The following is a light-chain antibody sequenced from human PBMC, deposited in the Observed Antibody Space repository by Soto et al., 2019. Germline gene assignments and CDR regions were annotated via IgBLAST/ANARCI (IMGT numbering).Light chain of an antibody. V-gene: IGKV3-20*01. J-gene: IGKJ1*01. Sequence: EIVLTQSPGTLSLSPGERATLSCRASQSVSSSYLAWYQQKPGQAPRLLIYAASSRATVIPDRISSSGSGTDFTPTISRLEPEDFAVYYCQQYGSSPHTFGQGTKVEIK. CDR3: QQYGSSPHT. CDR1: QSVSSSY. CDR2: AAS.